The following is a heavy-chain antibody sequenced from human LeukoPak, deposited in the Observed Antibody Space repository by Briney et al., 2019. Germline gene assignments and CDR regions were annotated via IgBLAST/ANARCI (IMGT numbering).Heavy chain of an antibody. J-gene: IGHJ4*02. CDR2: IYTSGST. CDR1: RGSISSASYY. Sequence: SETLSLTCTVSRGSISSASYYWSWIRQPAGKGLEWIGRIYTSGSTNYNPSLKSRVTISVDTSKNQFSLKLSSVTAADTAVYYCARGTTSGSYRTIKNFDYWGQGTLVTVSS. D-gene: IGHD1-26*01. CDR3: ARGTTSGSYRTIKNFDY. V-gene: IGHV4-61*02.